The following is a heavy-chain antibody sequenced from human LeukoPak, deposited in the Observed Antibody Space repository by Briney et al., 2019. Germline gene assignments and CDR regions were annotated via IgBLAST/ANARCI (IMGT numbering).Heavy chain of an antibody. D-gene: IGHD6-13*01. CDR2: IYYTGST. V-gene: IGHV4-59*08. CDR1: GGSISCYY. CDR3: ARQGRSMAAPGIPNFDY. Sequence: PSETLSLTCTVSGGSISCYYWSWFRQPPGKGLEWIGYIYYTGSTNYNPSLERRLTISLDTSKNQFSLNLNSVTAAGTAVYYCARQGRSMAAPGIPNFDYWGQGTLVTVSS. J-gene: IGHJ4*02.